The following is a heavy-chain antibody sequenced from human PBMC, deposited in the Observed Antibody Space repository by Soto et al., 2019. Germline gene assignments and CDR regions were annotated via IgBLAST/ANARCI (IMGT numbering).Heavy chain of an antibody. J-gene: IGHJ6*02. D-gene: IGHD2-15*01. CDR2: INPSGGST. V-gene: IGHV1-46*01. CDR1: GYTFTSYY. CDR3: ARDAILPEDGMGV. Sequence: ASVKVSCKASGYTFTSYYMHWVRQAPGQGLEWMGIINPSGGSTSYAQKFQGRVTMARDTSTSTVYMELSSLRSEDTAVYYCARDAILPEDGMGVWGQGTTVTVSS.